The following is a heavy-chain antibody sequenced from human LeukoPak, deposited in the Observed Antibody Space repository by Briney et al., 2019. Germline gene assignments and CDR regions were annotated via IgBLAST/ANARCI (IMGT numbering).Heavy chain of an antibody. CDR2: IYYSGST. CDR1: GGSIRSYY. CDR3: ARDSEGAKVREADGGNFDY. D-gene: IGHD4-23*01. Sequence: SETLSLTCTVSGGSIRSYYWSWLRQPPGKGLEWIGYIYYSGSTNYNPSLKSRVTISVDTSKNQFSLKLSSVTAADTAVYYCARDSEGAKVREADGGNFDYWGQGTLVTVSS. J-gene: IGHJ4*02. V-gene: IGHV4-59*01.